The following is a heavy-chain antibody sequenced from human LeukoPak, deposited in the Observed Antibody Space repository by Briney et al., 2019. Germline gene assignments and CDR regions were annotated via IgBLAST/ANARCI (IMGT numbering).Heavy chain of an antibody. Sequence: GGSLRLPCAASGFTFSSYAMHWVRQAPGKGLEWVAVISYDGSNKYYADSVKGRFTISRDNSKNTLYLQMNSLRAEDTAVYYCAKPIVSGAFDIWGQGTVVTVSS. CDR1: GFTFSSYA. V-gene: IGHV3-30*04. D-gene: IGHD2-21*01. J-gene: IGHJ3*02. CDR2: ISYDGSNK. CDR3: AKPIVSGAFDI.